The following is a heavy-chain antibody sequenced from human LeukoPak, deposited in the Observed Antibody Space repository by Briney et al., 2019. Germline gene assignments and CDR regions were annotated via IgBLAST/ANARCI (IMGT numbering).Heavy chain of an antibody. CDR3: ARDPYYYGSGSYYRPGLDY. D-gene: IGHD3-10*01. V-gene: IGHV1-69*01. Sequence: ASVKVSCKASGGTFSSYAISWVRQAPGQGLEWMGGIIPIFGTANYAQKFQGRVTITADESTSTAYMELSSLRSEDTAVYYCARDPYYYGSGSYYRPGLDYWGQGTLVTVSS. CDR2: IIPIFGTA. J-gene: IGHJ4*02. CDR1: GGTFSSYA.